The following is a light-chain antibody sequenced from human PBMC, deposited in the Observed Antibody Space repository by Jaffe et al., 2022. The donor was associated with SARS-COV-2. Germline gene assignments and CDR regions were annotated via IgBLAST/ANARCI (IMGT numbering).Light chain of an antibody. Sequence: NFMLTQPPSVSESPGQTVTISCTASGGNIGRNYVQWYQQRPTSAPTTVIYEDNQRPSGVPNRFSGSIDYSSNSASLTISGLKTEDEADYYCQSYTDINQAVFGGGTKLTVL. CDR2: EDN. V-gene: IGLV6-57*02. CDR3: QSYTDINQAV. J-gene: IGLJ3*02. CDR1: GGNIGRNY.